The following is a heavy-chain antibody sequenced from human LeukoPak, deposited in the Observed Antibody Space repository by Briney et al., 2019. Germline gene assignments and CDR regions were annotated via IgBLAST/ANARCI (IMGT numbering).Heavy chain of an antibody. V-gene: IGHV3-7*01. CDR1: GFTFSSYA. J-gene: IGHJ4*02. CDR3: AIATTGRGAFGS. Sequence: GGSLRLSCAASGFTFSSYAMSWVRQAPGKGLECVASTNEAGGDKLYVDSVKGRFTISRDNSKNSLSLQMNSLTAEDTAIYYCAIATTGRGAFGSWGQGTLVSVSS. D-gene: IGHD1-1*01. CDR2: TNEAGGDK.